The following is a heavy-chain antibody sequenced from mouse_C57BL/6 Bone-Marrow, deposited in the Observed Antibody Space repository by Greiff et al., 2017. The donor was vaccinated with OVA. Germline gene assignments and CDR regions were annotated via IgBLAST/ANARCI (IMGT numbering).Heavy chain of an antibody. D-gene: IGHD1-1*01. V-gene: IGHV1-4*01. CDR1: GYTFTSYT. CDR3: ARSGSPYFDY. J-gene: IGHJ2*01. CDR2: INPSSGYT. Sequence: QVQLQQSGAELARPGASVKMSCKASGYTFTSYTMHWVKQRPGQGLEWIGYINPSSGYTKYNQKFKDKATLTADKSSSIAYMQLSSLTSEDSAVYYCARSGSPYFDYWGQGTTLTVSS.